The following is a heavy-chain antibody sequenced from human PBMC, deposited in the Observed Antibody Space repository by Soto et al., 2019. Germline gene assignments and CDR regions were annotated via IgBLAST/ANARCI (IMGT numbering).Heavy chain of an antibody. CDR2: IYYSGST. V-gene: IGHV4-39*01. D-gene: IGHD6-19*01. CDR1: GCSISSSSYY. Sequence: SETLSLTCTFSGCSISSSSYYWGWIRQPPGKGLEWIGSIYYSGSTYYNPSLKSRVTISVDTSKNQFSLKLSSVTAADTAVYYCARQGFQSRGWAGPGGQETRVTFSS. J-gene: IGHJ5*02. CDR3: ARQGFQSRGWAGP.